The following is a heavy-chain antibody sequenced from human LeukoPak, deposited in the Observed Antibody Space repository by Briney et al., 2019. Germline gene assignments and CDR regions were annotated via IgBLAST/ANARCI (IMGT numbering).Heavy chain of an antibody. Sequence: PSETLSLTCTVSGGSISSSSYYWGWIRQPPGKGLEWIGSIYYSGSTYYNPSLKSRVTISVDTSKNQFSVKLSSVTAADTAVYYCARQHSPGYFDYWGQGTLVTVSS. J-gene: IGHJ4*02. CDR2: IYYSGST. CDR1: GGSISSSSYY. CDR3: ARQHSPGYFDY. D-gene: IGHD1-14*01. V-gene: IGHV4-39*01.